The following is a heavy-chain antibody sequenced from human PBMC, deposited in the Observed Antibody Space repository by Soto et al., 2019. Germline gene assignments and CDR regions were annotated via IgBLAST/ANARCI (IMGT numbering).Heavy chain of an antibody. V-gene: IGHV3-30*18. J-gene: IGHJ4*02. CDR2: ISYDGSNK. CDR1: GFTFSSYG. D-gene: IGHD3-10*01. Sequence: LRLSCAASGFTFSSYGMHWVRQAPGKGLEWVAVISYDGSNKYYADSVKGRFTISRDNSKNTLYLQMNSLRAEDTAVYYCAKEGTRITMVRGVQTHANNFDYWGQGTLVTVSS. CDR3: AKEGTRITMVRGVQTHANNFDY.